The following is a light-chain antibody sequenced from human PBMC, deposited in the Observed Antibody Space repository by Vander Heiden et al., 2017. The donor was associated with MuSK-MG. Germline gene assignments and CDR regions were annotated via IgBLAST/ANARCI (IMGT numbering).Light chain of an antibody. CDR3: AAWDDTLNGLL. CDR1: TSNIGINN. V-gene: IGLV1-44*01. CDR2: RNN. Sequence: QSVLTQPPSASGTPGQKVTISCSGTTSNIGINNVNWYQQLPGTAPKLLIYRNNQRTSGVPDRFSGSKSGTSASLAISGLQSDDEADYYCAAWDDTLNGLLFGGGT. J-gene: IGLJ3*02.